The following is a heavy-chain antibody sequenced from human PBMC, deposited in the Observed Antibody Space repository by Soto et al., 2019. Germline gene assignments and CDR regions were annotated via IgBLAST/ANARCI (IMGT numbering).Heavy chain of an antibody. CDR1: GGSISSSSYY. D-gene: IGHD5-18*01. Sequence: SETLSLTCTVSGGSISSSSYYWGWIRQPPGKGLEWIGSIYYSGSTYYNPSLKSRVTISVDTSKNQFSLKLSSVTAADTAVYYCAGINVDTAMVTGYFDYWGQGTLVTVSS. V-gene: IGHV4-39*01. J-gene: IGHJ4*02. CDR2: IYYSGST. CDR3: AGINVDTAMVTGYFDY.